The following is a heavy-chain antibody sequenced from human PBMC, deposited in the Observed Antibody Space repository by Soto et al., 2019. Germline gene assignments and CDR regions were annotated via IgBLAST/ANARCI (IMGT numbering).Heavy chain of an antibody. CDR2: ISSSSTI. J-gene: IGHJ4*02. CDR1: GFAFSSYS. V-gene: IGHV3-48*02. D-gene: IGHD3-22*01. CDR3: AREVDYYDSSGEDY. Sequence: GGSLRLSCAASGFAFSSYSMNWVRQAPGKGLEWVSYISSSSTIYYADSVKGRFTISRDNAKNSLYLQMNSLRDEDTAVYYCAREVDYYDSSGEDYWGQGTLVTVSS.